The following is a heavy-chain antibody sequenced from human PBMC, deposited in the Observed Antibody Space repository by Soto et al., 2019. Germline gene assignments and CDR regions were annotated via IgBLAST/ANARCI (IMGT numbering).Heavy chain of an antibody. CDR3: ARLIGSGGNYYYYYYYMDV. Sequence: ASVKVSCKASGYTFTSYGISWVRQAPGQGLEWMGWISAYNGNTNYAQKLQGRVTMTTDTSTSTAYMELRSLRSDDTAVYYCARLIGSGGNYYYYYYYMDVWGKGTTVTVSS. CDR1: GYTFTSYG. CDR2: ISAYNGNT. D-gene: IGHD2-15*01. V-gene: IGHV1-18*01. J-gene: IGHJ6*03.